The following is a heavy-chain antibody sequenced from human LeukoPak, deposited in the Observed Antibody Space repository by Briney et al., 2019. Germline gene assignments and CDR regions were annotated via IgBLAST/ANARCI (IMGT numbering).Heavy chain of an antibody. CDR3: ARTGHDYAENFDY. Sequence: GASVKVSCKASGYTFTGYYMHWVRQAPGQGLEWMGWINPNSGGTNYAQKFQGWVTMTRDTSISTAYMELRSLRSDDTAVYYCARTGHDYAENFDYWGQGTLVTVSS. V-gene: IGHV1-2*04. D-gene: IGHD4-17*01. CDR1: GYTFTGYY. CDR2: INPNSGGT. J-gene: IGHJ4*02.